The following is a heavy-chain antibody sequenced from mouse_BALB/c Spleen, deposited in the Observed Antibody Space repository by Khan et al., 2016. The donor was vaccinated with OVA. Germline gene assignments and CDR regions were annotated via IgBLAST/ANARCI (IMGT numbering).Heavy chain of an antibody. D-gene: IGHD1-1*01. CDR2: ISSGGSYT. J-gene: IGHJ2*01. CDR1: GFTFSNYG. CDR3: ARTPGYYSSGYFDY. V-gene: IGHV5-9-3*01. Sequence: EVELVESGGGFVKPGGSLKLSCAASGFTFSNYGLSWVRQTPEKRLEWVATISSGGSYTYYPDSVKGRFTISRDNAENTLYLQMSSLRSEDTAMYYCARTPGYYSSGYFDYWGPGTTLTVSS.